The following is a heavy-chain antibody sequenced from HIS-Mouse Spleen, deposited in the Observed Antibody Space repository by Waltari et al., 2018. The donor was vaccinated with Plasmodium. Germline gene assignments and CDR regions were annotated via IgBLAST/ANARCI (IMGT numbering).Heavy chain of an antibody. Sequence: QVQLQESGPGLVKPSETLSLTCTVSGGSISSYYWSWIRQPPGKGLEWIASIYYSGRTNSNPSLKSRVTISVDTSKNQFSLKLSSVTAADTAVFYCARGGYSSSSYYFDYWGQGTLVTVSS. CDR3: ARGGYSSSSYYFDY. CDR1: GGSISSYY. CDR2: IYYSGRT. J-gene: IGHJ4*02. D-gene: IGHD6-6*01. V-gene: IGHV4-59*01.